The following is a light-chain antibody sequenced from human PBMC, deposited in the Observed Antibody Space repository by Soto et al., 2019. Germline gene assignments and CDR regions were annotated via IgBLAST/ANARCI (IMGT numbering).Light chain of an antibody. V-gene: IGKV1-6*01. CDR3: LQDYNYPRT. CDR2: AAS. Sequence: AIQMTQSQSSLSASVGDRVTITCRASQGIRNDLGWYQQKPGKAPKLLIYAASSLQSGVPSRFSGSGSGTDFTLTISSLQPEDFATYYCLQDYNYPRTFGQRTKVDIK. J-gene: IGKJ1*01. CDR1: QGIRND.